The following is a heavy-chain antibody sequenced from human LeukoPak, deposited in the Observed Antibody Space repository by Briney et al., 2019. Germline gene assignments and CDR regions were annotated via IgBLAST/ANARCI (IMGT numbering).Heavy chain of an antibody. J-gene: IGHJ4*02. D-gene: IGHD2-2*01. Sequence: GGSLRLSCAASGFVFSSLDMGWVRQAPGKGLEWVAVISYDGSNKYYADSVKGRFAISRDNSKNTLYLQMNSLRAEDTAVYYCTKAYGYCTTTSCSHEEFDYWGQGTLVTVSS. V-gene: IGHV3-30*18. CDR3: TKAYGYCTTTSCSHEEFDY. CDR1: GFVFSSLD. CDR2: ISYDGSNK.